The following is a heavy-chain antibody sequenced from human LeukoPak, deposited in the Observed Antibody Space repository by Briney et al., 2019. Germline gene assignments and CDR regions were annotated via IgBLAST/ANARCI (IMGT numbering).Heavy chain of an antibody. V-gene: IGHV3-23*01. Sequence: TGGSLRLSCTASGFTLRNNIMTWVRQAPGKGLEWVSSLSFIDDSTYYANSVKGRFTISRDTSKNTLFLQMDSLRAEDTGVYYCGREGYTSGYAGAFDTWGQGTMVTVSS. D-gene: IGHD2-2*01. CDR2: LSFIDDST. CDR1: GFTLRNNI. CDR3: GREGYTSGYAGAFDT. J-gene: IGHJ3*02.